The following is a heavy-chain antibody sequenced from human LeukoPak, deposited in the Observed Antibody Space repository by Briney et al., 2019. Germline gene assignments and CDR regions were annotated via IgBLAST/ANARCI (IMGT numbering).Heavy chain of an antibody. CDR2: TSGSSSHI. CDR3: AKDPWSSRSY. D-gene: IGHD6-13*01. Sequence: PGGSLRLSCAASGFTFSSYSMNWVRQAPGKGLEWVSSTSGSSSHIYYGDSVKGRFTISRDNAKNSVYLQMNSLRAEDTAVYYCAKDPWSSRSYWGQGTRVTVSS. J-gene: IGHJ4*02. V-gene: IGHV3-21*01. CDR1: GFTFSSYS.